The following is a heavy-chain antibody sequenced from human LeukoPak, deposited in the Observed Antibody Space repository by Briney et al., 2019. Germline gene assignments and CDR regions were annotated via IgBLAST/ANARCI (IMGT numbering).Heavy chain of an antibody. D-gene: IGHD3-22*01. CDR1: GGTFSSYA. CDR3: ARDMWTRDSRGYPLDY. V-gene: IGHV1-69*13. J-gene: IGHJ4*02. CDR2: IIPIFGTA. Sequence: SVKVSCKASGGTFSSYAISWVRQAPGQGLEWMGGIIPIFGTANYAQKFQGRVTITADESTSTAYMELSSLRSEDTAVYYCARDMWTRDSRGYPLDYWGQGTLVTVSS.